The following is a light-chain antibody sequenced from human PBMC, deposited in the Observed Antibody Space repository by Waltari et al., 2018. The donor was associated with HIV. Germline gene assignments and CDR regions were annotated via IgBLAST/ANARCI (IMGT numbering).Light chain of an antibody. CDR2: DDS. V-gene: IGLV3-21*03. Sequence: SYVVSQPPSVSVAPGKTAGLTCSGNNIGSKTVHWDRQRRGPAPVLGIDDDSDRPAGIPERFSDSSSGNTATLTISGVEAGDEADYYCQVWDSSTDHVIFGGGTKLTVL. CDR3: QVWDSSTDHVI. CDR1: NIGSKT. J-gene: IGLJ2*01.